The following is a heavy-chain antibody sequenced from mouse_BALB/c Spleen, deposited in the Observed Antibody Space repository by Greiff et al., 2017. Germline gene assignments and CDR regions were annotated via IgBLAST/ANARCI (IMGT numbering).Heavy chain of an antibody. CDR3: ARDGNYGSLDY. J-gene: IGHJ2*01. Sequence: EVQVVESGGGLVKPRGSLKLSCAASGFTFSSYAMSWVRQSPEKRLEWVAEISSGGSYTYYPDTVTGRFTISRDNAKNTLYLEMSSLRSEDTAMYYCARDGNYGSLDYWGQGTTLTVSS. V-gene: IGHV5-9-4*01. CDR2: ISSGGSYT. D-gene: IGHD1-1*01. CDR1: GFTFSSYA.